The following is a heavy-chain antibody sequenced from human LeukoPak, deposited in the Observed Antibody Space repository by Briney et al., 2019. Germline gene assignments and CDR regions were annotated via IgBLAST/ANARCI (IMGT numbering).Heavy chain of an antibody. J-gene: IGHJ4*02. CDR3: AKGLFTLVRGVVFDY. V-gene: IGHV3-23*01. CDR2: ISGSGGST. D-gene: IGHD3-10*01. Sequence: GGTLRLSCAASGFTFSSYAMSWVRQAPGKGLEWVSAISGSGGSTYYADSVKGRFTISRDNSKNTLYLQMNSLRAEDTAVYYCAKGLFTLVRGVVFDYWGQGTLVTVPS. CDR1: GFTFSSYA.